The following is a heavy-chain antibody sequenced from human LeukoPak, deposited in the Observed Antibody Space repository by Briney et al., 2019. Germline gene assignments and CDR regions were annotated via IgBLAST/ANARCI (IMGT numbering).Heavy chain of an antibody. CDR2: ISGSGGST. CDR3: ARAYCSSTSCYAPRYYYGMDV. Sequence: GGSLRLSCAASGFTFSSYAMSWVRQAPGKGLEWVSAISGSGGSTYYADSVKGRFTISRDNSKNTLYLQMNSLRAEDTAVYYCARAYCSSTSCYAPRYYYGMDVWGQGTTVTVSS. CDR1: GFTFSSYA. J-gene: IGHJ6*02. D-gene: IGHD2-2*01. V-gene: IGHV3-23*01.